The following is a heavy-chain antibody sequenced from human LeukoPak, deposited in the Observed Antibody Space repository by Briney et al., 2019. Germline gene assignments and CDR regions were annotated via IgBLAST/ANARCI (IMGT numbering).Heavy chain of an antibody. V-gene: IGHV3-33*01. Sequence: GGSLRLPCAASGFTFNNFGMHWVRQAPGRGLEWVAVIWYDGSNKFHAVSVKGRFTISRDNSNNTLYLQMNSLRAEDTAVYYCARDPRIAAAGPYFYYYYMDVWGKGTTVTVSS. D-gene: IGHD6-13*01. J-gene: IGHJ6*03. CDR1: GFTFNNFG. CDR2: IWYDGSNK. CDR3: ARDPRIAAAGPYFYYYYMDV.